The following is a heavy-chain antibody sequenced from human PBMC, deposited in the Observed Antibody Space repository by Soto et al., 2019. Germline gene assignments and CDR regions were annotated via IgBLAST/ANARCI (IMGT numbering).Heavy chain of an antibody. CDR2: ISYDGSNK. D-gene: IGHD6-13*01. CDR3: AKDSSSWIDY. CDR1: GFTFSSYG. V-gene: IGHV3-30*18. Sequence: QVQLVESGGGVVQPGRSLRLSCAASGFTFSSYGMHWVRQAPGKGLEWVAVISYDGSNKYYADSVKGRFTISRDNSKNTLYLEMNRLKGEGNAVDYCAKDSSSWIDYWGQGTLVTVSS. J-gene: IGHJ4*02.